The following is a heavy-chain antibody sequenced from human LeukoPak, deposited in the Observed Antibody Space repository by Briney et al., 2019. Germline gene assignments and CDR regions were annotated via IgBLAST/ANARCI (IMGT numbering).Heavy chain of an antibody. V-gene: IGHV3-23*01. CDR3: AKDPDIVVVPAAIGFDFDY. D-gene: IGHD2-2*02. Sequence: GGSLRLSCAASGFTFSNYAMSWVRQAPGKGLEWVSSINGRGGSTYYADSVKGRFTISRDNSKNTLYLQMNSLRAEDTAVYYCAKDPDIVVVPAAIGFDFDYWGQGTLVTVSS. CDR1: GFTFSNYA. CDR2: INGRGGST. J-gene: IGHJ4*02.